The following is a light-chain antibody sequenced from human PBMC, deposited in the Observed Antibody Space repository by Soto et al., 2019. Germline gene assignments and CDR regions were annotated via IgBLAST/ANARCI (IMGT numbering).Light chain of an antibody. CDR1: QRISTY. V-gene: IGKV1-39*01. Sequence: IQMTQSPSSLSASIGDRVTMTCRASQRISTYLHWYQQKPGKAPKLLIYAASDVQSGVPSRFSGSGSGTDFTLTITSLQPEDLATYYCQQSYRTPTFGQGTKVEIK. CDR2: AAS. J-gene: IGKJ1*01. CDR3: QQSYRTPT.